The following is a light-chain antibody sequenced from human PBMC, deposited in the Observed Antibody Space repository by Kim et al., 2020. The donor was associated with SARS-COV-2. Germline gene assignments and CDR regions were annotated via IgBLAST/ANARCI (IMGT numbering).Light chain of an antibody. CDR3: SSYIRGSTNYV. CDR2: EVG. CDR1: SSDVGGYKF. V-gene: IGLV2-14*01. Sequence: SLPTPCTGTSSDVGGYKFYSWYHQHPGKAPRLVIYEVGNRPSGVSLRFSGSKSGNTASLTISGLQAEDEADYYCSSYIRGSTNYVFGTGTKVTVL. J-gene: IGLJ1*01.